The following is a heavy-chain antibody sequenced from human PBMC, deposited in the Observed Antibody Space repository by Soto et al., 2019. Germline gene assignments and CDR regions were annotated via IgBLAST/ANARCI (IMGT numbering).Heavy chain of an antibody. CDR1: GFTFHDYA. D-gene: IGHD1-1*01. CDR2: ISWNSGNI. Sequence: EVQLVESGGGLVQPGRSLRLSCAASGFTFHDYALHWVRQAPGKGLEWVSGISWNSGNIGYADSVKGRFTISRDNAKNSLYLQMNSLRVEDTALYYCAILEKGGMDVWGQGTTVTGSS. J-gene: IGHJ6*02. CDR3: AILEKGGMDV. V-gene: IGHV3-9*01.